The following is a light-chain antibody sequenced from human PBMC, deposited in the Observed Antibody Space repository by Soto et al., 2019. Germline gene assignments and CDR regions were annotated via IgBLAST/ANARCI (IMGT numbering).Light chain of an antibody. V-gene: IGKV1-5*03. J-gene: IGKJ1*01. CDR3: QHYNSYSEA. CDR2: KAS. Sequence: DIQMTQSPSTLSGSVGARVTITCRASQTISSWLAWYQQKPGKAPKLLIYKASTLKSGVPSRFSGSGSGTEFTLNISSLQPDVFATYYCQHYNSYSEAFGQGTKVDI. CDR1: QTISSW.